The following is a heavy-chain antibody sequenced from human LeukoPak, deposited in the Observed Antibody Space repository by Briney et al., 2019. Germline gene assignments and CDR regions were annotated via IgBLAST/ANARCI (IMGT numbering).Heavy chain of an antibody. CDR3: ASSGK. J-gene: IGHJ4*02. V-gene: IGHV4-39*01. D-gene: IGHD3-10*01. CDR1: GVSISSSSYY. CDR2: IFYSGST. Sequence: PSETLSLTCTVSGVSISSSSYYWGWIRQPPGKGLEWIGSIFYSGSTYDNPSLKSRVTMSVDTSKNQFSLRLSSVTAADWAVYYCASSGKWGRGTLVTVSS.